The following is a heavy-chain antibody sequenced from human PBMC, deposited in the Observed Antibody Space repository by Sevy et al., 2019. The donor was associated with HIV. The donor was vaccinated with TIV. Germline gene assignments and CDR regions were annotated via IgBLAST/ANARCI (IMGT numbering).Heavy chain of an antibody. D-gene: IGHD4-17*01. CDR2: ISWDGGNT. CDR1: GFTFDDYT. V-gene: IGHV3-43*01. CDR3: AKDRGRSTVTSLLGD. Sequence: GGSLRLSCAASGFTFDDYTMHWVRQAPGKGLEWVSLISWDGGNTYYADSVKGRFTISRDNSKNSLYLQMNSLGTEDTALYYCAKDRGRSTVTSLLGDWGQGTLVTVSS. J-gene: IGHJ4*02.